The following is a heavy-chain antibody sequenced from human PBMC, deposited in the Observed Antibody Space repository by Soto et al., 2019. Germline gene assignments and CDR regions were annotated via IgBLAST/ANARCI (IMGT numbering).Heavy chain of an antibody. CDR3: ARELGSSSMDYYYGMDV. Sequence: QVQLVESGGGVVQPGRSLRLSCAASGFTFSSYGMHWVRQAPGKGLEWVAVIWYDGSNKYYADSVKGRFTISRDNSKNTLYLQMNSLRAEDTAVYYCARELGSSSMDYYYGMDVWGQGTTVTVSS. V-gene: IGHV3-33*01. CDR1: GFTFSSYG. CDR2: IWYDGSNK. D-gene: IGHD6-6*01. J-gene: IGHJ6*02.